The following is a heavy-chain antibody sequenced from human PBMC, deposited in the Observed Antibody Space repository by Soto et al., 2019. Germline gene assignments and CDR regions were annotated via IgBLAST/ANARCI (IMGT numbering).Heavy chain of an antibody. CDR2: IYYSGST. D-gene: IGHD2-15*01. Sequence: SETLSLTCTVSGGSISSYYWSWIRQPPGKGLEWIGYIYYSGSTNYNPSLKSRVTISVDTSKNQFSLKLSSVTAADTAVYYCARRSGYCSGGSCRRAFDIWGQGTMVTVSS. V-gene: IGHV4-59*01. J-gene: IGHJ3*02. CDR1: GGSISSYY. CDR3: ARRSGYCSGGSCRRAFDI.